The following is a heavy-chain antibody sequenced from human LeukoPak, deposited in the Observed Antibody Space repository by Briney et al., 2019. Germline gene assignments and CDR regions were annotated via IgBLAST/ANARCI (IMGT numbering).Heavy chain of an antibody. J-gene: IGHJ4*02. CDR3: TRSTPGYSHGDDY. V-gene: IGHV3-30*02. CDR2: IRSDGRNT. CDR1: GFSFSSFG. D-gene: IGHD5-18*01. Sequence: GGSLRLSCAASGFSFSSFGMLWVRQAPGKGPQWVAFIRSDGRNTYYADSVQGRFTASRDNSKNTLFLQMNSLRDEDTAVYYCTRSTPGYSHGDDYWGQGTLVTVSS.